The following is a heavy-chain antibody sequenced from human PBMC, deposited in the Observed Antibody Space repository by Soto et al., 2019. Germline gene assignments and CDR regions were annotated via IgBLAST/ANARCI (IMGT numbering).Heavy chain of an antibody. CDR1: GFTFSSYA. J-gene: IGHJ4*02. CDR2: ISGSGGST. CDR3: GSRLIEAPGSH. D-gene: IGHD6-13*01. Sequence: GGSLRLSCAASGFTFSSYAMSWVRQAPGKGLEWVSAISGSGGSTYYADSVKGRFTISRDNSKNTLYLQMNSLRAEDTAVYYCGSRLIEAPGSHWGQGILVSVSS. V-gene: IGHV3-23*01.